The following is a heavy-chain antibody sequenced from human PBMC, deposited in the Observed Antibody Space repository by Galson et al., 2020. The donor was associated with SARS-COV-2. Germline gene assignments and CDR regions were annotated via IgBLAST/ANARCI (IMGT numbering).Heavy chain of an antibody. CDR1: GFTFSSYA. J-gene: IGHJ4*02. D-gene: IGHD3-9*01. CDR2: ISGSGGST. Sequence: GGSLRLSCAASGFTFSSYAMSWVRQAPGKGLEWVSAISGSGGSTYYADSVKGRFTISRDNSKNTLYLQMNSLRAEDTAVYYCVWGGRYFDWLQYFDYWGQGTLVTVSS. CDR3: VWGGRYFDWLQYFDY. V-gene: IGHV3-23*01.